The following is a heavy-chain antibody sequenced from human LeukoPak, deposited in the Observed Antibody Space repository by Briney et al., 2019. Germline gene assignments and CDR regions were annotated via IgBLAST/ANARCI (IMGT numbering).Heavy chain of an antibody. Sequence: SETLSLTCTVSGGSISSSSAYWSWIRQPPGKGLEWIGEINHSGSTYYNPSLKSRVTISVDTSKNQFSLKLSSVTAADTAVYYCARSRDGYNLDWGQGTLVTVSS. V-gene: IGHV4-39*01. J-gene: IGHJ4*02. CDR3: ARSRDGYNLD. D-gene: IGHD5-24*01. CDR2: INHSGST. CDR1: GGSISSSSAY.